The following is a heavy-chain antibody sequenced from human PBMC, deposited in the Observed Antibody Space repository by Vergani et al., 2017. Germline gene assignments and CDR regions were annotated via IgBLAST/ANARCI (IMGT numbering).Heavy chain of an antibody. CDR2: IYTSGST. D-gene: IGHD3-16*01. V-gene: IGHV4-61*02. CDR3: ARHLAELGEGYYYYCGMDV. J-gene: IGHJ6*02. CDR1: GGSISSGSYY. Sequence: QVQLQESGPGLVKPSQTLSLTCTVSGGSISSGSYYWSWIRQPAGKGLEWIGRIYTSGSTNYNPSLKSRVTISVDTSKNQFSLKLSSVTAADTAVYYCARHLAELGEGYYYYCGMDVWGQGTTVTVSS.